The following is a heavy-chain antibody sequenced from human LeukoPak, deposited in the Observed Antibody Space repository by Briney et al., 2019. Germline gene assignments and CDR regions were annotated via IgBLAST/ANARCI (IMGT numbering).Heavy chain of an antibody. CDR3: ARHRAYSSSSPFDY. Sequence: SETLSLTCAVSGGSISSSNWWSWVRQPPGKGLEWIGEIYHKGLEWIGEIYHGGRTNYNPSLKSRVTISVDKSKNQFSLRLSSVTAADTAVYYCARHRAYSSSSPFDYWGQGTLVTVSS. V-gene: IGHV4-4*02. CDR2: IYHGGRT. J-gene: IGHJ4*02. D-gene: IGHD6-6*01. CDR1: GGSISSSNW.